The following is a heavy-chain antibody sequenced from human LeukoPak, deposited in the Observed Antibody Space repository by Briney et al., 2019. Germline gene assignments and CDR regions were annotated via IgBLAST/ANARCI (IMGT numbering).Heavy chain of an antibody. J-gene: IGHJ3*02. CDR2: IYYSGST. D-gene: IGHD2-15*01. CDR1: GGSISGYY. CDR3: AGVGAATRAFDI. Sequence: PSETLSLTCTVSGGSISGYYWSWIRQPPGKGLEWIGDIYYSGSTNYNPSLKSRVTISVDTSKNQFSLKLSSVTAADTAVYYCAGVGAATRAFDIWGQGTMVTVSS. V-gene: IGHV4-59*01.